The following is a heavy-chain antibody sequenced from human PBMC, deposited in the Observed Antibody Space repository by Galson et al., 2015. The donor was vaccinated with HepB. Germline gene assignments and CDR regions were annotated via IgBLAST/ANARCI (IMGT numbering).Heavy chain of an antibody. CDR3: AKEVRDQQLLTIDY. CDR1: GFTFSNYA. J-gene: IGHJ4*02. CDR2: ISDSGEYT. V-gene: IGHV3-23*01. D-gene: IGHD6-13*01. Sequence: SLRLSCAASGFTFSNYAMSWVRQAPGKGLEWVSAISDSGEYTYYADSVKGRFTISRDNSKNTLFLQMNSLRDEDTAVYFCAKEVRDQQLLTIDYWGQGTLVTVSS.